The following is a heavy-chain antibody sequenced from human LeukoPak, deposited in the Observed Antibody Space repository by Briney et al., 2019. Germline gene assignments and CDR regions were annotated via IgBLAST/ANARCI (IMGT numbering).Heavy chain of an antibody. D-gene: IGHD2-2*01. V-gene: IGHV3-23*01. CDR1: GFTFSSYA. CDR2: ISGSGGST. J-gene: IGHJ6*02. CDR3: AKRYCSSTTCNYYYFYAMDV. Sequence: PGGSLRLSCAASGFTFSSYAMSWARQAPGKGLEWVAGISGSGGSTYYADSVKGRFTISRDNSKNTLYMQMNSLRVEDTAVYYCAKRYCSSTTCNYYYFYAMDVWGQGTTVTVSS.